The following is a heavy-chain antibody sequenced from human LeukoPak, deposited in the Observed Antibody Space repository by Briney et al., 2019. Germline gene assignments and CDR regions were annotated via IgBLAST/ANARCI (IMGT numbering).Heavy chain of an antibody. Sequence: GGSLRLSCTTSGFALDDFAMIWVRQPAGKGLEWVGFIRRRAYGGAAEYAASVKGRFIISRDDSKGIAYLQMNSLKTEDTAVYYCSRNGLVDFGYWGQGSRVIVSP. CDR3: SRNGLVDFGY. J-gene: IGHJ4*02. V-gene: IGHV3-49*04. CDR2: IRRRAYGGAA. CDR1: GFALDDFA.